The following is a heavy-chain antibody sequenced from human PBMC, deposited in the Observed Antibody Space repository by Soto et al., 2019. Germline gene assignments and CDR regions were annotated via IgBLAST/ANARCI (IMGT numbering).Heavy chain of an antibody. CDR1: GFTFSSYA. CDR3: AKPNLYCSSTSCYDY. J-gene: IGHJ4*02. V-gene: IGHV3-23*01. CDR2: ISGSGGST. D-gene: IGHD2-2*01. Sequence: GGSLRLSCAASGFTFSSYAMSWVRQAPGKGLEWVSAISGSGGSTYYADSVKGRFTISRDNSKNTLYVQMNSLRAEDTAVYYCAKPNLYCSSTSCYDYWGQGTLVTVSS.